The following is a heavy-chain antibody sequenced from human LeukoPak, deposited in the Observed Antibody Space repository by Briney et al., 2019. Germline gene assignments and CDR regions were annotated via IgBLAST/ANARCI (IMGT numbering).Heavy chain of an antibody. CDR3: ARMGGYSGYATH. J-gene: IGHJ4*02. D-gene: IGHD5-12*01. CDR1: GGSISSYY. V-gene: IGHV4-59*08. CDR2: ILYSGTT. Sequence: SETLSLTCTVSGGSISSYYWSWIRQPPGKGLEWIGYILYSGTTNSNPSPKSRVTISVDTSKNQISLKLSSVTAADTAVYYCARMGGYSGYATHWGQGTLVTVSS.